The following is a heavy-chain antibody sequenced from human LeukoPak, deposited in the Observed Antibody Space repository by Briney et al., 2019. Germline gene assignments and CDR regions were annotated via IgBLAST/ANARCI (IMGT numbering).Heavy chain of an antibody. CDR2: IYYSGST. CDR3: ASFYEHCGGDCYLFDY. J-gene: IGHJ4*02. D-gene: IGHD2-21*02. CDR1: GGSISSSSYY. Sequence: SETLSLTCTVSGGSISSSSYYWGWIRQPPGKGLEWIGSIYYSGSTYYNPSLKSRVTISVDTSKNQFSLKLSSVTAADTAVYYCASFYEHCGGDCYLFDYWGQGTLVTVSS. V-gene: IGHV4-39*07.